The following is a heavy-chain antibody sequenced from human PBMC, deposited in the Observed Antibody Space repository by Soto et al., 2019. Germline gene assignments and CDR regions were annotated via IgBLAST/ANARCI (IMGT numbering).Heavy chain of an antibody. Sequence: QVQLVQSGAEVKKPGSSVKVSCKASVGTFSSYAISWVRQAPGQGLEWMGGIIPIFGTANYAQKFQGRVTITADESTSTAYMELSSLRSEDTAVYYCARGGSSWDPTLFDYWGQGTMVTVSS. V-gene: IGHV1-69*12. CDR1: VGTFSSYA. CDR2: IIPIFGTA. J-gene: IGHJ4*02. CDR3: ARGGSSWDPTLFDY. D-gene: IGHD6-13*01.